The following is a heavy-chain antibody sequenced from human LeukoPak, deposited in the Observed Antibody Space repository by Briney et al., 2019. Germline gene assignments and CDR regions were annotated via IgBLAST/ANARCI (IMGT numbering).Heavy chain of an antibody. CDR1: GYPFTNYW. CDR2: IYPNNSDS. Sequence: GASLQISCKGSGYPFTNYWVGWVRPMPGKGLEWMGTIYPNNSDSRYNPSFRGQVTISVDRSITTAYLLWKSLKASDTAIYYCALSNEAFDSAGYFDYWGQGTLVTVSS. V-gene: IGHV5-51*01. J-gene: IGHJ4*02. CDR3: ALSNEAFDSAGYFDY. D-gene: IGHD3-22*01.